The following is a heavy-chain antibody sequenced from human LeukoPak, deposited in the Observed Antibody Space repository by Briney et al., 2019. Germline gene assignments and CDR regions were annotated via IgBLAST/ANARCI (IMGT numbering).Heavy chain of an antibody. J-gene: IGHJ5*02. CDR3: ATKKDWFDP. CDR2: ISSSSSYI. CDR1: GFTFSSYS. Sequence: PGGTLSLSCAASGFTFSSYSMNWVRQAPGKGLEWVSSISSSSSYIYYADSVKGRFTNSRHNAKNTLYLQMNSLRAEDTAVYYCATKKDWFDPWGQGTLVTVSS. V-gene: IGHV3-21*01.